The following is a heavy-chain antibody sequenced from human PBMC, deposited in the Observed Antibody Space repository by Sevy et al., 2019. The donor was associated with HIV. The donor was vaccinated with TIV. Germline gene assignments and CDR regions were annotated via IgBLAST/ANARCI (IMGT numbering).Heavy chain of an antibody. J-gene: IGHJ3*02. CDR3: ARDDPVMNAFDI. Sequence: SETLSLTCTVSGGSVSSGRYYWSWIRQPPGKGLEWIGYIYYSGSTNYNPSLTSRVTISLDTSKDHFSLKMTSVTTADTAVYYCARDDPVMNAFDIWGQGTMVTVSS. CDR1: GGSVSSGRYY. V-gene: IGHV4-61*03. D-gene: IGHD3-16*01. CDR2: IYYSGST.